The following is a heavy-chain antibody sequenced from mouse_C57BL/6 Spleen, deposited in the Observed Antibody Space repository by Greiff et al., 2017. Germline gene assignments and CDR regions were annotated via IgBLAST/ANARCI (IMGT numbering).Heavy chain of an antibody. Sequence: QVQLQQPGAELVKPGASVKLSCKASGYTFTSYWMHWVKQRPGQGLEWIGMIHPNSGSTNYNEKFKSKATLTVDKSSSTAYMQLSSLTSEDSAVYYCAKVPLYDYDAAFAYWGQGTLVTVSA. D-gene: IGHD2-4*01. J-gene: IGHJ3*01. CDR2: IHPNSGST. V-gene: IGHV1-64*01. CDR1: GYTFTSYW. CDR3: AKVPLYDYDAAFAY.